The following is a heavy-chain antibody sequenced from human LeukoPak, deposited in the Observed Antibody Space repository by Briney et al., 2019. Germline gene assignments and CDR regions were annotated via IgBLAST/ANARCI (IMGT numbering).Heavy chain of an antibody. D-gene: IGHD3-22*01. J-gene: IGHJ3*02. CDR2: IYYSGST. Sequence: SQTLSLTCTVSGGSISSYYWSWIRQPPGKGLEWIGYIYYSGSTNYNPSLKNRVTISVDTSKNQFSLKLSSVTAADTAVYYCARFPFYYDDSSGYYPSPHAFDIWGQGTMVTVSS. V-gene: IGHV4-59*01. CDR1: GGSISSYY. CDR3: ARFPFYYDDSSGYYPSPHAFDI.